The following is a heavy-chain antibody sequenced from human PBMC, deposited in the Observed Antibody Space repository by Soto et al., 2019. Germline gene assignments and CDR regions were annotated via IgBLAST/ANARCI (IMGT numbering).Heavy chain of an antibody. V-gene: IGHV3-21*01. D-gene: IGHD2-2*02. CDR3: ARDSIVVPAAIRSRRGAFDI. Sequence: GGSLRLSCAASGFTFSSNSMNWVRQAPGKGLEWVSSISSSSSYIYYADSVKGRFTISRDNAKNSLYLQMNSLRAEDTAVYYCARDSIVVPAAIRSRRGAFDIWGQGTMVTVSS. J-gene: IGHJ3*02. CDR1: GFTFSSNS. CDR2: ISSSSSYI.